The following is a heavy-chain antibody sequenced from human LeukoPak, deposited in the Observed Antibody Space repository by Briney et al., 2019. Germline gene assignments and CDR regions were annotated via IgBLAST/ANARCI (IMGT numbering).Heavy chain of an antibody. CDR2: IYYSGST. D-gene: IGHD6-6*01. J-gene: IGHJ4*02. Sequence: SETLSLTCTVSGGSISSSSYYWGWIRQPPGKGLEWIGSIYYSGSTYYNPSLKSRVTISVDTSKNQFSLKLSSVTAADTAVYYCARGEYSSSSPVDWGQGTLVTVSS. CDR3: ARGEYSSSSPVD. V-gene: IGHV4-39*07. CDR1: GGSISSSSYY.